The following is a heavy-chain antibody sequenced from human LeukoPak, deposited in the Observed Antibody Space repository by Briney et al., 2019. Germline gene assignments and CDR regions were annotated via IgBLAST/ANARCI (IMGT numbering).Heavy chain of an antibody. CDR3: ARTMVRFLPYYQYGMDV. CDR2: INHSGST. V-gene: IGHV4-34*01. CDR1: GGSFSGNY. Sequence: SETLALTCAVYGGSFSGNYWSWIRQPPGKGLEWIGEINHSGSTNYNPSLKSRVTISVDTSKNQFSLELSSVTAADTAVYYCARTMVRFLPYYQYGMDVWGQGTTVTVSS. J-gene: IGHJ6*02. D-gene: IGHD3-10*01.